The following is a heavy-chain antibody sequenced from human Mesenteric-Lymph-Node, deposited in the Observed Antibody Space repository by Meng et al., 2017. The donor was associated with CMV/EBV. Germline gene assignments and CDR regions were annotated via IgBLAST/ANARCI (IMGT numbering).Heavy chain of an antibody. CDR1: GDSISINAKR. V-gene: IGHV4-4*02. CDR3: ARDITGSGDY. J-gene: IGHJ4*02. D-gene: IGHD1-20*01. CDR2: IYHSGST. Sequence: CAVSGDSISINAKRWRWVRQPPGKGLEWIGEIYHSGSTDYNPSLKSRVSMSVDKFKNQFSLKLTSVTAADTAVYYCARDITGSGDYWGQGTLVTVSS.